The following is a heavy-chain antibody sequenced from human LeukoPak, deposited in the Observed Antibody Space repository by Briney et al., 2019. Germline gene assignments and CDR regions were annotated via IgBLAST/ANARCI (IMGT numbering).Heavy chain of an antibody. CDR2: IKQDGSEK. CDR3: ARDPSSSSWYKEGPWFDP. J-gene: IGHJ5*02. CDR1: GFTFSSYW. D-gene: IGHD6-13*01. Sequence: GGSLRLSCAASGFTFSSYWMSWVRQAPGKGLEGVANIKQDGSEKYYVDSVKGRFTISRDNAKNSLYLQMNSLRAEDTAVYYCARDPSSSSWYKEGPWFDPWGQGTLVTVSS. V-gene: IGHV3-7*01.